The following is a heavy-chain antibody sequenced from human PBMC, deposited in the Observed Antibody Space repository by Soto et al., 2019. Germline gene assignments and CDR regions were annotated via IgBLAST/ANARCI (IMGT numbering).Heavy chain of an antibody. CDR3: AGTGDNYGDYEVDY. CDR1: GFTFSSYA. Sequence: QVQLVESGGGVVQPGRSLRLSCAASGFTFSSYAMHWVRQAPGKGLEWVAVISYDGSNKYYADSVKGRFTISRDNSKNTLYLQMNSLRAEDTAVYYCAGTGDNYGDYEVDYWGQGTLVTVSS. V-gene: IGHV3-30-3*01. D-gene: IGHD4-17*01. CDR2: ISYDGSNK. J-gene: IGHJ4*02.